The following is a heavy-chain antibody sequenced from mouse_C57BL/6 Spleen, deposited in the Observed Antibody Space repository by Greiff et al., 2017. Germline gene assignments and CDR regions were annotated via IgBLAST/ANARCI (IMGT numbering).Heavy chain of an antibody. J-gene: IGHJ1*03. Sequence: DVMLVESGGGLVKPGGSLKLSCAASGFTFSDYGMHWVRQAPEKGLEWVAYISSGSSTIYYADTVKGRFTISRDNAKNTLFLQMTSLRSEDTAMYYCARTRYYWYFDVWGTGTTVTVSS. CDR2: ISSGSSTI. CDR3: ARTRYYWYFDV. D-gene: IGHD1-1*01. V-gene: IGHV5-17*01. CDR1: GFTFSDYG.